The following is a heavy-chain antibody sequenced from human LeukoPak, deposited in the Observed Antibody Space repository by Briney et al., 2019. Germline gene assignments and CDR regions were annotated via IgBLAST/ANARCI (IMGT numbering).Heavy chain of an antibody. CDR1: GFTFSSYS. V-gene: IGHV3-48*04. Sequence: PGGSLRLSCAASGFTFSSYSMNWVRQAPGKGLEWVSYISSSGSTIYYADSVKGRFTISRDNAKNSLYLQMNSLRAEDTAVYYRAREASGYSYGLDAFDVWGQGTMVTVSS. D-gene: IGHD5-18*01. CDR2: ISSSGSTI. J-gene: IGHJ3*01. CDR3: AREASGYSYGLDAFDV.